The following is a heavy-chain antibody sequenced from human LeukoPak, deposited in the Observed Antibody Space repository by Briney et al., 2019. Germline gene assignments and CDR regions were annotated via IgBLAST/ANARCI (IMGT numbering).Heavy chain of an antibody. D-gene: IGHD5-12*01. CDR3: ASGGPYSGYIY. V-gene: IGHV4-61*01. CDR1: GGSVSSGYYY. Sequence: PSETLSLTCTVSGGSVSSGYYYWSWIRQPPGKGLEWIGYVYYSGSTNYNPSLTSRVAISVDTSKNQFSLKVSSVTAADTAVYYCASGGPYSGYIYWGQGTLVTVSS. J-gene: IGHJ4*02. CDR2: VYYSGST.